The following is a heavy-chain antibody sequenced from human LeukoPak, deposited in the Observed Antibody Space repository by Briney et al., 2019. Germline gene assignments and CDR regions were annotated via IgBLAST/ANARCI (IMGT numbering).Heavy chain of an antibody. CDR3: IRTRSQSCFDS. Sequence: GGSLRLSCAASGFTFNSYAMSWVRQAPGKGLEWVSAISGSGGSTFYADSVKGRFTISRDNSKNTLSLQMNSLRAEDTAVYYCIRTRSQSCFDSWGQGTLVTVSS. CDR1: GFTFNSYA. J-gene: IGHJ5*01. V-gene: IGHV3-23*01. D-gene: IGHD1-1*01. CDR2: ISGSGGST.